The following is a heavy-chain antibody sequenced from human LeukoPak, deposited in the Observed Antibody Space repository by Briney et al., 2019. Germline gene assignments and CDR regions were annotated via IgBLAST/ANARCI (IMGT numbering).Heavy chain of an antibody. CDR1: GGSISSGGYY. J-gene: IGHJ4*02. CDR3: ARGLGDCSSTSCYNPPAVGHDY. D-gene: IGHD2-2*01. Sequence: SQTLSLTCTVSGGSISSGGYYWSWIRQHPGKGLEWIGYIYYSGSTYYNPSLKSRVTISVDTSKNQFSLKLSSVTAADTAVYYCARGLGDCSSTSCYNPPAVGHDYWGQGTLVTVSS. V-gene: IGHV4-31*03. CDR2: IYYSGST.